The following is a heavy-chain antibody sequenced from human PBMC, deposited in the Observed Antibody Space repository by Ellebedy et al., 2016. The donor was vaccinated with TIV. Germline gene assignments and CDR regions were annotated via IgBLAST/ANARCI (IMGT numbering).Heavy chain of an antibody. CDR3: ARGRGYAHQGLNFDY. V-gene: IGHV3-11*01. Sequence: GGSLRLSCAASGFTFSDYYMSWIRQAPGKGLEWVSYISSSGSTIYYADSVKGRFTISRDNSKNTLYLQMNSLRAEDTAVYYCARGRGYAHQGLNFDYWGQGTLVTVSS. D-gene: IGHD2-2*01. CDR2: ISSSGSTI. J-gene: IGHJ4*02. CDR1: GFTFSDYY.